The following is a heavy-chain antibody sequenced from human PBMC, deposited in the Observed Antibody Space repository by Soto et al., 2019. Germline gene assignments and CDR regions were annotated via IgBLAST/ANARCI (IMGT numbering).Heavy chain of an antibody. CDR2: ISYDGSNK. V-gene: IGHV3-30-3*01. CDR3: ARDRGGMGGMDV. J-gene: IGHJ6*02. D-gene: IGHD1-26*01. CDR1: GFTFSSYA. Sequence: QVQLVESGGGVVQPGRSLRLSCAASGFTFSSYAMHWVRQAPGKGLEWVAVISYDGSNKYYADSVKGRFTISRDNSKNPLYLQMNSMRAEDTAVYYCARDRGGMGGMDVWGQGTTVTVSS.